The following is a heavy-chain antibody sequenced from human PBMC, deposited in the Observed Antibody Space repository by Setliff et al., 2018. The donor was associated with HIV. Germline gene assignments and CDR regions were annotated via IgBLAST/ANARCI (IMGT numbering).Heavy chain of an antibody. Sequence: GGSLRLSCAASEFTFSSYSMNWVRQAPGRGLEWVASISSSGAHIFYAESLKGRFSVSRDNGRNFLYLQMSSLRADDTAIYYCARGARLQYFDWPSYALDVWGQGTTVTVSS. CDR1: EFTFSSYS. CDR3: ARGARLQYFDWPSYALDV. D-gene: IGHD3-9*01. V-gene: IGHV3-21*06. J-gene: IGHJ6*02. CDR2: ISSSGAHI.